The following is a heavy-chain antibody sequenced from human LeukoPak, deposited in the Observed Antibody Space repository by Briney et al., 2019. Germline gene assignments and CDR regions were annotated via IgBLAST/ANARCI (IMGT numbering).Heavy chain of an antibody. V-gene: IGHV3-7*01. CDR2: IKQDGSEK. Sequence: GGSLRLSCAASGFTFSSYWMSWVRQAPGKGLEWVANIKQDGSEKYYVDSVKGRFTISRDNAKNSLYLQMNSLRAEDTAVYYCARAILTGYSNWFDPWGQGTLVTVSS. D-gene: IGHD3-9*01. CDR1: GFTFSSYW. J-gene: IGHJ5*02. CDR3: ARAILTGYSNWFDP.